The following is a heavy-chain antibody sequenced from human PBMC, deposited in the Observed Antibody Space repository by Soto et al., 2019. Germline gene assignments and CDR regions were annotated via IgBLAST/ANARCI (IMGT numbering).Heavy chain of an antibody. CDR1: AGSISGGGYS. J-gene: IGHJ4*02. D-gene: IGHD3-16*01. CDR3: ARGPPFN. CDR2: IYHSGST. V-gene: IGHV4-30-2*01. Sequence: SGTLSLTCAVSAGSISGGGYSWSWIRQPPGKGLEWIGYIYHSGSTYYNPSLKSRVTISVDRSKNQFSLKLSSVTAADTAVHYCARGPPFNWGQGTLVTVSS.